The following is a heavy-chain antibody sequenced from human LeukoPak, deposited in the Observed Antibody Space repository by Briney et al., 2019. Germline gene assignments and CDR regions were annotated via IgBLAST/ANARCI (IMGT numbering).Heavy chain of an antibody. Sequence: QSGGSLRLSCTASGFTFSSYAMRWVRQAPGKGLEWVAVISYDGSNKYYADSVKGRFTISRDNSKNTLYLQMNSLRAEDTAVYYCARPGEEVTTSGEYYFDYWGQGTLVTVSS. CDR3: ARPGEEVTTSGEYYFDY. D-gene: IGHD4-11*01. J-gene: IGHJ4*02. V-gene: IGHV3-30-3*01. CDR1: GFTFSSYA. CDR2: ISYDGSNK.